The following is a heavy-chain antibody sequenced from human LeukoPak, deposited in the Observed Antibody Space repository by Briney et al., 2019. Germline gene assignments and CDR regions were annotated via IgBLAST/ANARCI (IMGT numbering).Heavy chain of an antibody. J-gene: IGHJ3*02. V-gene: IGHV3-23*01. Sequence: PGGSLRLSCAASGFTFSNVYMSWVRQAPGKGLEWVSAISGSGGSTYYADSVKGRFTISRDNSKNTLYLQMNSLRAEDTAVYYCAKDSRAMIVVVRPDAFDIWGQGTMVTVSS. CDR3: AKDSRAMIVVVRPDAFDI. D-gene: IGHD3-22*01. CDR2: ISGSGGST. CDR1: GFTFSNVY.